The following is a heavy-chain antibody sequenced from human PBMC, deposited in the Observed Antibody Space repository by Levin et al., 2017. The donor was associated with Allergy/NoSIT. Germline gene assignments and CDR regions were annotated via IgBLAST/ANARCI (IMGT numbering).Heavy chain of an antibody. D-gene: IGHD6-13*01. CDR1: GYTFTSYG. Sequence: GESLKISCKASGYTFTSYGISWVRQAPGQGLEWMGWISAYNGNTNYAQKLQGRVTMTTDTSTTTAYMELRSLRSDDTAVYYCARDGIAAAGTALDPWGQGTLVTVAA. CDR2: ISAYNGNT. J-gene: IGHJ5*02. CDR3: ARDGIAAAGTALDP. V-gene: IGHV1-18*01.